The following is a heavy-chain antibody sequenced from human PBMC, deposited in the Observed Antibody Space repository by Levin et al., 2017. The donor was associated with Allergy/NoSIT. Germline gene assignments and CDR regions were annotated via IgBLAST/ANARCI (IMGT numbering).Heavy chain of an antibody. D-gene: IGHD2-2*01. V-gene: IGHV3-30*18. Sequence: GGSLRLSCAASGFTFSSYGMHWVRQAPGKGLEWVAVISYDGSNKYYADSVKGRFTISRDNSKNTLYLQMNSLRAEDTAVYYCAKDHIGYCSSTSCYSSSDPWGQGTLVTVSS. CDR2: ISYDGSNK. CDR1: GFTFSSYG. J-gene: IGHJ5*02. CDR3: AKDHIGYCSSTSCYSSSDP.